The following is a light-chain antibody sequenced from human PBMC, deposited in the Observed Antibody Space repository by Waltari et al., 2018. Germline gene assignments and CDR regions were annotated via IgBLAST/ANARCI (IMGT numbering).Light chain of an antibody. V-gene: IGKV3-20*01. CDR2: AAS. Sequence: ETFLTHSPGSLCLAPGERATLSCRARQSISKTLVWYQKKPGQAPRLLIYAASTRATGIPDRFSGSGSGTDFSLTISRLEPEDFAVYYCQHYLRLPVTFGQGTKVEIK. CDR3: QHYLRLPVT. J-gene: IGKJ1*01. CDR1: QSISKT.